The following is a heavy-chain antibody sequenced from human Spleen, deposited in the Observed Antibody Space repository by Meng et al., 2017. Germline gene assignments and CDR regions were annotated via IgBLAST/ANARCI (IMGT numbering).Heavy chain of an antibody. V-gene: IGHV3-21*01. J-gene: IGHJ4*02. D-gene: IGHD3-9*01. CDR2: ISSSSTYI. Sequence: GGSLRLSCAASGFTFSSSEMNWVRQAPGKGLEWVSSISSSSTYIYYADSVKGRFTISRDNAKNSLYLQMNSLRAEDTAVYYCARDADWVIFDHWGQGALVTVSS. CDR1: GFTFSSSE. CDR3: ARDADWVIFDH.